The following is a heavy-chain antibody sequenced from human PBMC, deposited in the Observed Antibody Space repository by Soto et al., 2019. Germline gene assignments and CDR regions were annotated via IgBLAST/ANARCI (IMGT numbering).Heavy chain of an antibody. CDR1: GYIFDHYY. CDR3: AMGDYHGMDV. V-gene: IGHV1-46*03. D-gene: IGHD1-26*01. J-gene: IGHJ6*02. Sequence: QVHLVESGAEVQKPGASMTLSCQASGYIFDHYYMHWVRQAPGQGFEWMGIFNPDGGRTTYAQKFHGRVMLTGDTSTRTGYMELTSLTSEDTAVYFCAMGDYHGMDVWGQGTTVTVSS. CDR2: FNPDGGRT.